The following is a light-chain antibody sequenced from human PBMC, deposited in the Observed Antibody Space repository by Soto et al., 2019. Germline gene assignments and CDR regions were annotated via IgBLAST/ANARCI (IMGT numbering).Light chain of an antibody. Sequence: EIVMTQSPATLSVSQGERATLSCRASQSVSSNLAWYQQKPGQAPRLLIYGASNRATGIPARFSGSGSGTDFSLTISSLEPEDFAVYYCQQRSNWPLTFGGGTKVDI. V-gene: IGKV3-11*01. CDR2: GAS. J-gene: IGKJ4*01. CDR1: QSVSSN. CDR3: QQRSNWPLT.